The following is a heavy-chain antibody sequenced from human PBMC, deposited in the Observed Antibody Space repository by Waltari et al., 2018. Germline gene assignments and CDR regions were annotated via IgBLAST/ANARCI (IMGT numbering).Heavy chain of an antibody. V-gene: IGHV3-30*02. CDR1: GFTFSSYG. J-gene: IGHJ3*02. CDR3: AKDSWTLPWLVSDIFGAFDI. Sequence: QVQLVESGGGVVQPGGSLRLSCAASGFTFSSYGMHWVRQAPGKGLEWVAFIRYDGSNKYYADSVKGRFTISRDNSKNTLYLQMNSLRVEDTAVYYCAKDSWTLPWLVSDIFGAFDIWGQGTMVTVSS. D-gene: IGHD6-19*01. CDR2: IRYDGSNK.